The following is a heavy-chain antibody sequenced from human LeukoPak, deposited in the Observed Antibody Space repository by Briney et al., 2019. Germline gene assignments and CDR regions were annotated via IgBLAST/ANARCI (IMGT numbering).Heavy chain of an antibody. CDR2: IYHSGST. J-gene: IGHJ5*02. CDR1: GYSISSGYY. D-gene: IGHD3-3*01. CDR3: ARDSPTIFGVDTNSFDP. Sequence: KTSETLSLTCTVSGYSISSGYYWGWIRQPPGKGLEWIGSIYHSGSTYYNPSLKSRVTISVDTSKNQFSLKLSPVTAADTAVYYCARDSPTIFGVDTNSFDPWGQGTLVTVSS. V-gene: IGHV4-38-2*02.